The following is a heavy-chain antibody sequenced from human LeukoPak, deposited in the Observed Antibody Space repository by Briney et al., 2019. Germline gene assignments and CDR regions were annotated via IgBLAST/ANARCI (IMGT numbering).Heavy chain of an antibody. D-gene: IGHD6-19*01. Sequence: PSETLSLTCAVSGGSISSGGYSWSWIRQPPGKGLEWIGYIYHSGSTYYNPSLKSRVTISVDTSKNQFSLKLSSVTAADTAVYYCARSPRGSGWYRMGYYGMDVWGQGTTVTVSS. CDR1: GGSISSGGYS. CDR3: ARSPRGSGWYRMGYYGMDV. J-gene: IGHJ6*02. CDR2: IYHSGST. V-gene: IGHV4-30-2*02.